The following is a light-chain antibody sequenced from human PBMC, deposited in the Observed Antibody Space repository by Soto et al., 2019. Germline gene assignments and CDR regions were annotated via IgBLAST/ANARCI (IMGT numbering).Light chain of an antibody. CDR3: QQSSGIPYT. CDR1: QTISTY. V-gene: IGKV1-39*01. Sequence: DIQMTQSPSSLSASVGDRVTITCRASQTISTYLNWYQQNPGKAPKILIYAASSLQSGVPSRFSGSGSGTDFTLTISSLQPEDFATYYCQQSSGIPYTFGQGTKLEIK. CDR2: AAS. J-gene: IGKJ2*01.